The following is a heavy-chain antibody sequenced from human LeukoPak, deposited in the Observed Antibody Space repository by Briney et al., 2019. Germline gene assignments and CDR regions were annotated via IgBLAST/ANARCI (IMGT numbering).Heavy chain of an antibody. CDR1: GVTVSSYY. Sequence: GGSLRLSCAASGVTVSSYYMYWVRQAPGKGLEWVSFIYSGGSTYYADSVKGRFTISRDNSKNTLYLQMNSLRAEDTAVYYCARGSGWDFDYWGQGTLVTVSS. CDR2: IYSGGST. CDR3: ARGSGWDFDY. J-gene: IGHJ4*02. D-gene: IGHD6-19*01. V-gene: IGHV3-66*01.